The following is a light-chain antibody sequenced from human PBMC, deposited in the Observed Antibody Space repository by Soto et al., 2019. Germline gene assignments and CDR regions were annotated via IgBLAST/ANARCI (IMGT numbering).Light chain of an antibody. CDR3: SSYTRGSTLV. CDR1: SSDIGGFNY. Sequence: QAVVTQPASVSGSPGQSITISCTGTSSDIGGFNYVSWYQQHPGTAPKLIIYEVSNRPSGVSNRFSGSKSGNTASLTISGLQSEDEGNYYCSSYTRGSTLVFGGGTKVTVL. V-gene: IGLV2-14*01. CDR2: EVS. J-gene: IGLJ3*02.